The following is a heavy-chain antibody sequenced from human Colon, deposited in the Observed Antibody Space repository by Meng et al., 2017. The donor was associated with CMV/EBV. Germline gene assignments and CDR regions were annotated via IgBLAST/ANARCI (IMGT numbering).Heavy chain of an antibody. CDR2: IIPIFGTA. D-gene: IGHD2-2*02. Sequence: SVKVSCKASGGTFSSYAISWVRQAPGQGLEWMGGIIPIFGTANYAQKFQGRVTITTDESTSTAYMELSSLRSEDTAVYYCATQGVVPAAIGHFGYWGQGTLVTVSS. V-gene: IGHV1-69*05. CDR1: GGTFSSYA. J-gene: IGHJ4*02. CDR3: ATQGVVPAAIGHFGY.